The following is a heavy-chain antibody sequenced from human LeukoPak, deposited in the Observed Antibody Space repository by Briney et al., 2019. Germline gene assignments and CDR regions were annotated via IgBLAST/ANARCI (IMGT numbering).Heavy chain of an antibody. D-gene: IGHD1-26*01. CDR1: GFTFSSYS. CDR2: ISSSSSYI. Sequence: GGSLRLSCAASGFTFSSYSMNWVRQAPGKGLEWVSSISSSSSYIYYADSVKGRFTISRDNAKNSLYLQMNSLRAEDTAVYCCARGEPIVGATYYYYGMDVWGKGTTVTVSS. J-gene: IGHJ6*04. V-gene: IGHV3-21*01. CDR3: ARGEPIVGATYYYYGMDV.